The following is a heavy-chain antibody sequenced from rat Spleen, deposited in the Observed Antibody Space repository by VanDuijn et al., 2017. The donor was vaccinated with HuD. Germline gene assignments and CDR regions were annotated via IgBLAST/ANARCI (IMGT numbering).Heavy chain of an antibody. CDR2: ISPTGATT. D-gene: IGHD1-12*02. CDR3: ATDGYFDGIYYSVYVMDA. Sequence: EVQLVESGGGLVQPGRSMKLSCAASGFTFRNYNMAWVRQAPTKGLEWVTSISPTGATTNYRDSVKGRFTISRDNAKNTLYLQMDSLRSEDSATYYCATDGYFDGIYYSVYVMDAWGQGASVTVSS. CDR1: GFTFRNYN. J-gene: IGHJ4*01. V-gene: IGHV5-25*01.